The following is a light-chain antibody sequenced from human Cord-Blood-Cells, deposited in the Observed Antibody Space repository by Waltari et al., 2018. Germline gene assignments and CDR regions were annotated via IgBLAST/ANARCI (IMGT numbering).Light chain of an antibody. J-gene: IGLJ3*02. CDR1: SSDVGSYNL. CDR2: EGS. Sequence: QSALPQPASVSGSPGQSITISGTGTSSDVGSYNLVSWYQQHPGKAPKLMIYEGSKRPSGVSNRFSGSKSGNTASLTISGLQAEDEADYYCCSYAGSSTWVFGGGTKLTVL. V-gene: IGLV2-23*01. CDR3: CSYAGSSTWV.